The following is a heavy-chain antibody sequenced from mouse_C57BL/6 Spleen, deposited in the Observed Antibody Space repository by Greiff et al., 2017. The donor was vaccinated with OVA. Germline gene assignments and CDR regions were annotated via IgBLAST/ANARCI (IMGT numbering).Heavy chain of an antibody. J-gene: IGHJ4*01. V-gene: IGHV14-4*01. CDR3: TNPYYAMDY. CDR1: GFNIKDDY. CDR2: IDPENGDT. Sequence: EVQLVESGAELVRPGASVKLSCTASGFNIKDDYMHWVKQRPEQGLEWIGWIDPENGDTEYASKFQGKATITADTSSNTAYLQLSSLTSEDTAVYYCTNPYYAMDYWGQGTSVTVSS.